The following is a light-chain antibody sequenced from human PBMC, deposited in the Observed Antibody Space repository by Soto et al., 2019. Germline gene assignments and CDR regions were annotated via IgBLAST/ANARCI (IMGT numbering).Light chain of an antibody. V-gene: IGKV3-15*01. Sequence: EIVMTQSPAILSVSPGERATLSCRASESVSSNLAWYQQKPGQAPRLLISGASTMATGIPVRFSGSGSGTDFTLTISSLQSEDFVFYYCQQYHDWPMTFGPGTKVDIK. CDR1: ESVSSN. CDR2: GAS. CDR3: QQYHDWPMT. J-gene: IGKJ3*01.